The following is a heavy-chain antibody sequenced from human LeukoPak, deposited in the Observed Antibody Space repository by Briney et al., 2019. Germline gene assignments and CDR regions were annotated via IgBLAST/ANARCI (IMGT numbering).Heavy chain of an antibody. V-gene: IGHV4-34*01. CDR3: ARGAWATRLGS. CDR1: GESPNSYY. Sequence: SDTLSLTCAVYGESPNSYYCSWVRQPPRAGLEWIGEIYESGTTEYNPSLKSRVTISMVPSKQQFSLSLSSVTAADTAVYYCARGAWATRLGSWGLGTPVIVSS. J-gene: IGHJ4*02. D-gene: IGHD2-15*01. CDR2: IYESGTT.